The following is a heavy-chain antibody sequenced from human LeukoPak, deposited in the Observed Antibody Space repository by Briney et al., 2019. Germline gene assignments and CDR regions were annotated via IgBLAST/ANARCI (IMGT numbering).Heavy chain of an antibody. V-gene: IGHV3-23*01. CDR2: ISNNGGYT. CDR3: AKNPRSTPGY. Sequence: GGSLRLSCAASGFIFSSSAMSWVRQAPGKGLEWVSAISNNGGYTYYADSVQGRFTISRDNSKNTLFLQMNSLRAEDTAVYYCAKNPRSTPGYWGQGTLVTVSS. J-gene: IGHJ4*02. CDR1: GFIFSSSA.